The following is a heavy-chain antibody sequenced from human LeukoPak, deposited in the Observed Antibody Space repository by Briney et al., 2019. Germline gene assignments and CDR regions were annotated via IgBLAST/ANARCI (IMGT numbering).Heavy chain of an antibody. D-gene: IGHD3-10*01. CDR1: GFTFSTYA. CDR3: AKTRSTSQSPLWFREYCDY. J-gene: IGHJ4*02. V-gene: IGHV3-23*01. Sequence: GGSLRLSCAAPGFTFSTYALTWVRQAPGKGLEWVSVISGTGDSTYYADSVKGRFTISRDNSKNTVYLQMHSLRAEDTAVYYCAKTRSTSQSPLWFREYCDYWGQGTLVIVSS. CDR2: ISGTGDST.